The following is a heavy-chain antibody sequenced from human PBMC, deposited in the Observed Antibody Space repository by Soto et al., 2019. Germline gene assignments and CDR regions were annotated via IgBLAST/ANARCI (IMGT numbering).Heavy chain of an antibody. D-gene: IGHD3-22*01. CDR2: IYYSGST. CDR1: GGSISSGGYY. CDR3: ARDWSNYYDSSGYYGDAFDI. Sequence: SETLSLTCTVSGGSISSGGYYWSWIRQHPGKGLEWIGYIYYSGSTYYNPSLKSRVTISVDTSKNQFSLKLSSVTAADTAVYYCARDWSNYYDSSGYYGDAFDIWRQGTMVTVSS. J-gene: IGHJ3*02. V-gene: IGHV4-31*03.